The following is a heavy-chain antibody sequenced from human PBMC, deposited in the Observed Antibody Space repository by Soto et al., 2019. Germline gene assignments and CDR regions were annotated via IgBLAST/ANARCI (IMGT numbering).Heavy chain of an antibody. CDR1: GYRFTSYW. D-gene: IGHD3-16*01. V-gene: IGHV5-51*01. CDR2: IYPDDSDI. Sequence: GESLKISCQGSGYRFTSYWIAWVRQMPGKGLEWVGIIYPDDSDIKYSPSFQGQVTISADRSINTAYLQWSSLKASDSAMYYCARLPVLSLVAVWGFDYWGLGTLVTVSS. J-gene: IGHJ4*02. CDR3: ARLPVLSLVAVWGFDY.